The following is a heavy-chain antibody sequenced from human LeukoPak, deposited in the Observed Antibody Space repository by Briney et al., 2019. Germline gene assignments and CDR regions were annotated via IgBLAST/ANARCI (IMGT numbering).Heavy chain of an antibody. CDR2: ISDIGSI. Sequence: SETLSLTCTVSGGSISSYYWSWIRQPPGKGLEWIAYISDIGSINYNPSLKSRVTISLDTSKNQFSLKLSSVTAADTAVYYRARHPYSGPFDVWGPGTMVTVSS. V-gene: IGHV4-59*08. J-gene: IGHJ3*01. CDR3: ARHPYSGPFDV. CDR1: GGSISSYY. D-gene: IGHD1-26*01.